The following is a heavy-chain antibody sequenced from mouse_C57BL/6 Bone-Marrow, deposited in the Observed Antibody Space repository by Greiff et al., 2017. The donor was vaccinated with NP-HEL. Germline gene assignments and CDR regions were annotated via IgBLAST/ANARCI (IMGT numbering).Heavy chain of an antibody. CDR3: ASHTYGFAY. CDR1: GFTFSDYY. V-gene: IGHV5-12*01. Sequence: EVKVEESGGGLVQPGGSLKLSCAASGFTFSDYYMYWVRQTPEKWLEWVAYISNGGGSTYYPDTVKGRFTIARDNAKNTLYLQMSRLKSEDTAMYYCASHTYGFAYWGQGTLVTVSA. J-gene: IGHJ3*01. D-gene: IGHD1-1*01. CDR2: ISNGGGST.